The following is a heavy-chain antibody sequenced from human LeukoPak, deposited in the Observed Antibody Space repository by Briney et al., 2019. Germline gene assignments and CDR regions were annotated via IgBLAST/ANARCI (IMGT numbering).Heavy chain of an antibody. J-gene: IGHJ4*02. V-gene: IGHV1-8*01. CDR1: GYTFTSYD. CDR3: ARVRNYYDSSGYYYFYY. Sequence: ASVKVSCKASGYTFTSYDINWVRQATGQGLEWMGWTNPNSGNTGYAQKFQGRVTMTRNTSISTAYMELSSLRSEDTAVYYCARVRNYYDSSGYYYFYYWGQGTLVTVSS. D-gene: IGHD3-22*01. CDR2: TNPNSGNT.